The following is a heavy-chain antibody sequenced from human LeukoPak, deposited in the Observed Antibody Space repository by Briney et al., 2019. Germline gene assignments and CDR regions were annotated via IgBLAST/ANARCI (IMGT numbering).Heavy chain of an antibody. J-gene: IGHJ6*03. CDR1: GDSISSGSYY. Sequence: SETLSLTCTVSGDSISSGSYYWSWIRQPAGKGLEWIGRIYTSGSTNYNPSLKSRVTISVDTSKNQFSLKLRFVTAADTAVYYCARVRCSGGSCPYYYYYYYMDVWGKGTTVTVSS. CDR3: ARVRCSGGSCPYYYYYYYMDV. CDR2: IYTSGST. V-gene: IGHV4-61*02. D-gene: IGHD2-15*01.